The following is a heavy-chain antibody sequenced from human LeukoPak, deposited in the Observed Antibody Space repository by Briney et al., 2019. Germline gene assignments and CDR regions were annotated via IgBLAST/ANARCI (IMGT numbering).Heavy chain of an antibody. CDR1: VFTVSNNY. CDR2: IYSGGST. Sequence: GGSLRLSCAASVFTVSNNYISWVRQAPGKGLELVSVIYSGGSTYYADSVKGQFTISRDNSKNTLYLQMNSLRAEDKAVYYCARQRWMDVWGKGTTVNISS. V-gene: IGHV3-53*01. CDR3: ARQRWMDV. J-gene: IGHJ6*04. D-gene: IGHD5-24*01.